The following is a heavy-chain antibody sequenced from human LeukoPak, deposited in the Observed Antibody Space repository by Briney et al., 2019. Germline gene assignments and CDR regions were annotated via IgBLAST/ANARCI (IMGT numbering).Heavy chain of an antibody. CDR1: GGSISSGNYF. D-gene: IGHD2-2*01. J-gene: IGHJ4*02. V-gene: IGHV4-30-4*08. CDR2: IYHSGST. Sequence: PSETLSLTCTVSGGSISSGNYFWSWVRQRPEKGLEWIGYIYHSGSTYYNPSLKSRVTMSVDTSKNQFFLRLSSVTATDTAVYYCARYFCSSTRCYVGHFDYWGQGTLVTVSS. CDR3: ARYFCSSTRCYVGHFDY.